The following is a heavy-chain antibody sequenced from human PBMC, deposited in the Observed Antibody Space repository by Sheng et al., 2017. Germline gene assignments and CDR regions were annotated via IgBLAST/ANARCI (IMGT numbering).Heavy chain of an antibody. CDR3: ARVSEYDFWSGYPGYYYYYMDV. CDR1: GYTFTSYG. Sequence: QVQLVQSGAEVKKPGASVKVSCKASGYTFTSYGISWVRQAPGQGLEWMGWISAYNGNTNYAQKLQGRVTMTTDTSTSTAYMELRSLRSDDTAVYYCARVSEYDFWSGYPGYYYYYMDVWGKGTTVTVSS. CDR2: ISAYNGNT. D-gene: IGHD3-3*01. V-gene: IGHV1-18*01. J-gene: IGHJ6*03.